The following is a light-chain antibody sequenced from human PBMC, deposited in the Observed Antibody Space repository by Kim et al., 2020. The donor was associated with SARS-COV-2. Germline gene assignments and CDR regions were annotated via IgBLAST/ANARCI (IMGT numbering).Light chain of an antibody. V-gene: IGKV1-39*01. CDR1: ENIYKY. CDR2: DVS. J-gene: IGKJ5*01. Sequence: EIQMTQSPSSLSASVGDRVTITCRASENIYKYLNWYHQRSPGTAPRLLLYDVSSLLPGAPLRFSGSGSGTDFTLTINSLQPEDFGTYYCQQGYTTPLTFGQGTRLEIK. CDR3: QQGYTTPLT.